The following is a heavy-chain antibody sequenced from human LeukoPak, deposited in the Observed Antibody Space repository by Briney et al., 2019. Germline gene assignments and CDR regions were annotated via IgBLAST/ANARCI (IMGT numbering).Heavy chain of an antibody. V-gene: IGHV3-33*01. D-gene: IGHD3-16*01. CDR1: EFTFNIYD. CDR2: IWYDGSNK. Sequence: GGSLRLSCAASEFTFNIYDMHWVRQAPGKGLEWVAVIWYDGSNKYYADSVKGRFTISRDNSKNTLYVQMSSLRAEDTAVYYCARSNNGGWGYCDYWGQGSLVTVSS. J-gene: IGHJ4*02. CDR3: ARSNNGGWGYCDY.